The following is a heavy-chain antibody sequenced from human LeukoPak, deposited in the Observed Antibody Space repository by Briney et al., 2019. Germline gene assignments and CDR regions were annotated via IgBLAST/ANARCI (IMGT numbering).Heavy chain of an antibody. J-gene: IGHJ4*02. CDR1: GFTFSSYG. V-gene: IGHV3-30*02. CDR2: IRYDGSNK. Sequence: GGSLRLSCAASGFTFSSYGMHWVRHAPGKGLEWVAFIRYDGSNKYYADSVKGRFTISRDNSKNTLYLQMNSLRAEDSAVYYCAKDPGPYYYGSGSYPGDYWGQGTLVTVSS. D-gene: IGHD3-10*01. CDR3: AKDPGPYYYGSGSYPGDY.